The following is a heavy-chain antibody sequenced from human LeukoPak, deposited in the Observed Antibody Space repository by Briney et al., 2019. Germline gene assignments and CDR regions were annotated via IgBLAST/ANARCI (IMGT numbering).Heavy chain of an antibody. CDR2: IYYSGST. D-gene: IGHD6-13*01. J-gene: IGHJ4*02. CDR1: GDSISSSSFY. V-gene: IGHV4-39*01. Sequence: KPSETLSLTCTVSGDSISSSSFYGGWIRQPPGKGLEWIGSIYYSGSTYYDPSLKSRVTISVDTSKNQFSLKLSSVTAADTAVYYCARLRGYTSSARGYVEYWGQGTLVTVSS. CDR3: ARLRGYTSSARGYVEY.